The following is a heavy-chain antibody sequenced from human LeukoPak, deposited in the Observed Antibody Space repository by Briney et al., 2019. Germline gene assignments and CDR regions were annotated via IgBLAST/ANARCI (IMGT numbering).Heavy chain of an antibody. CDR2: TYYSGST. Sequence: PSETLSLTCTVSGGSISSGGYYWSWIRQHPGDGLEWIGYTYYSGSTYYNPSLKSRVTISIDTSKNQFSLKLSSVTAADTAVYYCARAGGFFSPFGYWGQGTLVTVSS. D-gene: IGHD3-16*01. V-gene: IGHV4-31*03. J-gene: IGHJ4*02. CDR3: ARAGGFFSPFGY. CDR1: GGSISSGGYY.